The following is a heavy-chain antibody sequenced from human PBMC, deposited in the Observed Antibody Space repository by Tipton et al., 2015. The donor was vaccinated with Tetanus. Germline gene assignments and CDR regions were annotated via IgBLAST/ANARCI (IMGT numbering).Heavy chain of an antibody. CDR3: ASWSQVESFDI. Sequence: QLVQSGAEVKKPGASVKVSCKTSGYSFTRYGISWVRQAPGQGLEWMGWISPYNGKTNYAQKFQGRLTMTRDKSTSTVYMELSSLRSEDTAVYYCASWSQVESFDIWGQGTMVTVSS. J-gene: IGHJ3*02. V-gene: IGHV1-18*01. CDR2: ISPYNGKT. CDR1: GYSFTRYG. D-gene: IGHD3-3*01.